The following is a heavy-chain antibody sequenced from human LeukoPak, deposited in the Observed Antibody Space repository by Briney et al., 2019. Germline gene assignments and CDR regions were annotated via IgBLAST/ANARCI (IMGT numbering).Heavy chain of an antibody. CDR2: ITGGGGST. J-gene: IGHJ4*02. Sequence: GGSLRLSCVASGFTVYNFAMSWVRQAPGKGLECVSLITGGGGSTDYADSVKGRFTISRGNSKNTLYLQMNSLRVEDTATYYCAKDGRSGAPFDRWGQGTVLTVSS. V-gene: IGHV3-23*01. CDR1: GFTVYNFA. D-gene: IGHD3-3*01. CDR3: AKDGRSGAPFDR.